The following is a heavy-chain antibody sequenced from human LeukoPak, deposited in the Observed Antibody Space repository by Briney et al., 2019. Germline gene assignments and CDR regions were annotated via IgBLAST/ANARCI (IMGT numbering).Heavy chain of an antibody. Sequence: SVKVSCKASGGTFSNYDISWVRQAPGQGLEWMGGIIPIFGTTHYAQKFQGRVTITADDSTSTAYMELSSLRSEDTAVYYCAEETTITTGGPTFDIWGLGTMVTVSS. CDR3: AEETTITTGGPTFDI. CDR1: GGTFSNYD. D-gene: IGHD4-11*01. CDR2: IIPIFGTT. J-gene: IGHJ3*02. V-gene: IGHV1-69*13.